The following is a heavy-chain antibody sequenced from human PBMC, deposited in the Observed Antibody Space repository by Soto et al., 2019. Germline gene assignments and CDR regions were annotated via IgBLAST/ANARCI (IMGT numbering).Heavy chain of an antibody. CDR1: GGTFSSYA. D-gene: IGHD5-18*01. V-gene: IGHV1-69*13. CDR2: IIPIFGTA. Sequence: GASVKVSCKASGGTFSSYAISWVRQAPGQGLEWMGGIIPIFGTANYAQKFQGRVTITADESTSTAYMELSSLRSEDTAVYHCARQYSYGYSYYYGMDVWGQGTTVTVSS. J-gene: IGHJ6*02. CDR3: ARQYSYGYSYYYGMDV.